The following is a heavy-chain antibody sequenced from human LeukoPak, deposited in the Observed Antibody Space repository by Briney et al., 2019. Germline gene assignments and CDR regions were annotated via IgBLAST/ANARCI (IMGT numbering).Heavy chain of an antibody. Sequence: GRSLRLSCTASGFTLSNFGMHWVRQATGKGLEWVAVISDDGSNTFYADSVKGRFTISRDNSKNTLYLQLNSLRPEDTAVYYCAKDADTATIIYWYFDLWGRGTLVTVSS. V-gene: IGHV3-30*18. CDR3: AKDADTATIIYWYFDL. D-gene: IGHD5-18*01. CDR2: ISDDGSNT. J-gene: IGHJ2*01. CDR1: GFTLSNFG.